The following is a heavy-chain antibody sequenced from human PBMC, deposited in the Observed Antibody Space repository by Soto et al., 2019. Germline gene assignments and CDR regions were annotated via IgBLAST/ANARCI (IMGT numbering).Heavy chain of an antibody. Sequence: GESLKISCKGSGYSFTSYWISWVRQMPGKGLEWMGRIDPSDSYTKYRPSFQGHVTISADKSISTAYLQWSSLKASDTAMYYCARPLGYCSSTSCSWGFDPWGQGTLVTVSS. D-gene: IGHD2-2*01. CDR2: IDPSDSYT. J-gene: IGHJ5*02. V-gene: IGHV5-10-1*01. CDR3: ARPLGYCSSTSCSWGFDP. CDR1: GYSFTSYW.